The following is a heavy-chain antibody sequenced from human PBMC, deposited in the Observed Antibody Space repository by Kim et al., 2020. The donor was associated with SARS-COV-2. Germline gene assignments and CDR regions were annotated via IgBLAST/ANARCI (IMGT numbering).Heavy chain of an antibody. D-gene: IGHD2-15*01. CDR1: GYTFTSYY. Sequence: ASVKVSCKASGYTFTSYYMHWVRQARGQGLEWMGIINPSGGSTSYAQKFQGRVTMTRDTSTSTVYMELSSLRSEDTAVYYCARDLCSGGSCYSLGGFDIWGQGSMVTVAS. CDR3: ARDLCSGGSCYSLGGFDI. V-gene: IGHV1-46*03. J-gene: IGHJ3*02. CDR2: INPSGGST.